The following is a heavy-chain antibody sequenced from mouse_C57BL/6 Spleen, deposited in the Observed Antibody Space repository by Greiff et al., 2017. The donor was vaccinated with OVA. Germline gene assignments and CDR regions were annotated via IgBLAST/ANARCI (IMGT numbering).Heavy chain of an antibody. CDR1: GYTFTSYW. CDR3: ARGRDGTTGDAMDY. D-gene: IGHD4-1*01. Sequence: QVQLQQSGAELVKPGASVKLSCKASGYTFTSYWMQWVKQRPGQGLEWIGEIDPSDSYTNYNQKFKGKATLTVDTSSSTAYMQLSSLTSEDSAVYYCARGRDGTTGDAMDYWGQGTSVTVSS. V-gene: IGHV1-50*01. J-gene: IGHJ4*01. CDR2: IDPSDSYT.